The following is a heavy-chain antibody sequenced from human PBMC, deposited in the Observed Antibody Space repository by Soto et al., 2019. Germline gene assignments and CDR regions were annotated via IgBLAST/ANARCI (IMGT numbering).Heavy chain of an antibody. CDR3: ARELRFGEDYYGMDV. J-gene: IGHJ6*02. Sequence: SETLSLTCTVSGGSISSVGYYWSWIRQHPGKGLEWIGYIYYSGSTYYNPSLKSRVTISVDTSKNQFSLKLSSVTAADTAVYYCARELRFGEDYYGMDVWGQGTTVTVSS. CDR1: GGSISSVGYY. V-gene: IGHV4-31*03. CDR2: IYYSGST. D-gene: IGHD3-10*01.